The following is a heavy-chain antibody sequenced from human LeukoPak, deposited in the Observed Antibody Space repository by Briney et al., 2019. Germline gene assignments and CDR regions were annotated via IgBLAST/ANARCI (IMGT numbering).Heavy chain of an antibody. CDR1: GYTFTSYG. V-gene: IGHV1-24*01. CDR2: FDPEDGET. D-gene: IGHD3-10*01. Sequence: GASVKVSCKASGYTFTSYGISWVRQAPGKGLEWLGGFDPEDGETIYAQKFQGRVTLAEDTSTDTAYMELSSLRSEDTAAYYCATDIPRRVRGVVYSSFGMDVWGQGTTVTVSS. J-gene: IGHJ6*02. CDR3: ATDIPRRVRGVVYSSFGMDV.